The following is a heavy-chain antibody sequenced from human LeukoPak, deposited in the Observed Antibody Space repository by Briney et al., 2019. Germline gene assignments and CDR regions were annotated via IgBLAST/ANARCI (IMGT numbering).Heavy chain of an antibody. Sequence: PSETLSLTCTVSGGSISSISYYWGWIRQPPGKGLEWIGSIYYSGSTYYNPSLKSRVTISVDTSKNQLSLKLSSVTAADTAVYYCARADYDILSFRINWFDPWGQGTLVTVSS. V-gene: IGHV4-39*07. CDR2: IYYSGST. CDR3: ARADYDILSFRINWFDP. J-gene: IGHJ5*02. D-gene: IGHD3-9*01. CDR1: GGSISSISYY.